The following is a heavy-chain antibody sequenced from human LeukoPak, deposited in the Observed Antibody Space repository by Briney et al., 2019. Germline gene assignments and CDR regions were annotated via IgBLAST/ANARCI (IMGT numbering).Heavy chain of an antibody. Sequence: PGGSLKLSCAASGFTFSSYAMSWVRQAPGKGLEWVSAISGSGGSTYYADCVKGRFTISRDNSKNTLYLQMNSLRAEDTAVYYCAKSNFWSGYYDYWSQGTLVTVSS. CDR1: GFTFSSYA. CDR2: ISGSGGST. CDR3: AKSNFWSGYYDY. V-gene: IGHV3-23*01. J-gene: IGHJ4*02. D-gene: IGHD3-3*01.